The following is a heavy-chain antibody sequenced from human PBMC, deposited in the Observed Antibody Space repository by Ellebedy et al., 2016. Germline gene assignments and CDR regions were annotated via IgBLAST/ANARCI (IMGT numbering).Heavy chain of an antibody. CDR2: IYTSGST. CDR3: ARGWRGNWFDP. CDR1: GGSISSYS. J-gene: IGHJ5*02. Sequence: GSLRLXXTVSGGSISSYSWSWIRQPAGKGLEWIGRIYTSGSTNYNPSLKSRVTMSVDTSKNQFSLKLSSVTAADTAVYYCARGWRGNWFDPWGQGTLVTVSS. D-gene: IGHD2-15*01. V-gene: IGHV4-4*07.